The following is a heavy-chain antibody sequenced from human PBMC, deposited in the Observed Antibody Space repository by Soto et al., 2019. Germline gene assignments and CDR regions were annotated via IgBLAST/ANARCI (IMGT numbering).Heavy chain of an antibody. D-gene: IGHD6-19*01. J-gene: IGHJ6*02. CDR3: ARDREAGSNFYYGMDV. V-gene: IGHV4-4*07. CDR1: GGSISEKY. CDR2: MYTSAIN. Sequence: PSETLSLTCIVSGGSISEKYWNWVRQPPGKGLEWIGRMYTSAINNYNPSLRGRVTLSVDTSTNQVSLKLASMTAADTAVYYCARDREAGSNFYYGMDVWGQGTTVTV.